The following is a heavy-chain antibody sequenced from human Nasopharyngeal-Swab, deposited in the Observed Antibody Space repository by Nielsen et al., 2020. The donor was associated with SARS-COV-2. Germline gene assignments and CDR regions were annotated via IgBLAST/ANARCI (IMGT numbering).Heavy chain of an antibody. V-gene: IGHV4-59*08. CDR2: IYYSGST. CDR1: GGSISNYY. J-gene: IGHJ4*02. Sequence: GSLRLSCTVSGGSISNYYWSWIRQPPGKRLEWIGYIYYSGSTDYNPSLKGRVTISVDTSKNQFSLKLNSVTAADTAVYYCARRETIVGSFDYWGQGTLVTVSS. CDR3: ARRETIVGSFDY. D-gene: IGHD1-26*01.